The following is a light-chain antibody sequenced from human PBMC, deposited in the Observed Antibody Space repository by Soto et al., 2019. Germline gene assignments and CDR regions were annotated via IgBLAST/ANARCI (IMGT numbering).Light chain of an antibody. Sequence: QSALTQPASVSGSPGQSITISCTGTSSDVGGYNYVSWYQQHPGKAPKLMIYEVSNRPSGVSNRLSGSKSGNTASLIISGLQAEDEADYYCSSYTSSSTPYVFGTGTKV. V-gene: IGLV2-14*01. CDR2: EVS. J-gene: IGLJ1*01. CDR3: SSYTSSSTPYV. CDR1: SSDVGGYNY.